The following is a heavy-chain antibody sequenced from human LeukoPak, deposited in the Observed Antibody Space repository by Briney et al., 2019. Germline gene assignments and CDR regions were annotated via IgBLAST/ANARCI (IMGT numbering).Heavy chain of an antibody. D-gene: IGHD5/OR15-5a*01. V-gene: IGHV4-39*01. Sequence: SETLSLTCTVSGGSISSGSYYWSWIRQPAGKGLEWIGEINHSGSTNYNPSLKSRVTISVDTSKNQFSLKLSSVTAADTAVYYCARPHKSWSTFTFEGTEGNWYFDLWGRGTLVTVSS. CDR3: ARPHKSWSTFTFEGTEGNWYFDL. J-gene: IGHJ2*01. CDR1: GGSISSGSYY. CDR2: INHSGST.